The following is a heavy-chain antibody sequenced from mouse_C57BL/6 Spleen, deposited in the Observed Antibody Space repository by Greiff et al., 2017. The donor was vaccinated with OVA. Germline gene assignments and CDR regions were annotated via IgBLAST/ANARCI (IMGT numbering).Heavy chain of an antibody. D-gene: IGHD1-1*01. CDR2: INPGSGGT. CDR1: GYAFTNYL. Sequence: VQLQQSGAELVRPGTSVKVSCKASGYAFTNYLIEWVKQRPGQGLEWIGVINPGSGGTNYNEKFKGKATLTADISSSTAYMQLSSLTSEDSAVYFCAREYYGSKGFAYWGQGTLVTVSA. V-gene: IGHV1-54*01. CDR3: AREYYGSKGFAY. J-gene: IGHJ3*01.